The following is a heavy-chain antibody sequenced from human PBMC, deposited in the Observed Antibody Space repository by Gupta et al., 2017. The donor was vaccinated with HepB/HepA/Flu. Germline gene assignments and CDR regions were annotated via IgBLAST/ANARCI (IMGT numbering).Heavy chain of an antibody. CDR2: IRSKAYGGTT. Sequence: EVQLVESGGGLVKPGRSLRLSCTASGFTFGDYAMSWFRQAPGKGLEWVGFIRSKAYGGTTEYAASVKGRFTISRDDSKSIAYLQMNSLKTEDTAVYYCTRDLEYYYDSSGPTGFDYWGQGTLVTVSS. V-gene: IGHV3-49*05. CDR1: GFTFGDYA. D-gene: IGHD3-22*01. CDR3: TRDLEYYYDSSGPTGFDY. J-gene: IGHJ4*02.